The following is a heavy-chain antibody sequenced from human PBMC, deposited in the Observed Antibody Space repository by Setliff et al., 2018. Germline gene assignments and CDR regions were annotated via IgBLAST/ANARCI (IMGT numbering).Heavy chain of an antibody. Sequence: PSETLSLTCTVSGGSISGYYWTWIRQPAGKGLEWIGRMYGNSNYNPPLKSRVTMPIDTSKNKFSLKLSSVTAADTAVYYCARGPGAATGEGFDIWGQGTMVTVSS. CDR3: ARGPGAATGEGFDI. CDR1: GGSISGYY. J-gene: IGHJ3*02. CDR2: MYGNS. D-gene: IGHD7-27*01. V-gene: IGHV4-4*07.